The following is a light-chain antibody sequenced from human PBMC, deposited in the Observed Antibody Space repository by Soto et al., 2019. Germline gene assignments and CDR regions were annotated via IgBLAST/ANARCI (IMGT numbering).Light chain of an antibody. J-gene: IGKJ2*01. Sequence: DIQMPQSPSSLSASLGDRVTITCRASPDISTYLNWYQQKPGKAPNLLIYTVPNLETGVPSRFSGSGSGTVFTLTISALQPEDIETYYCQQYNSLPYTFGQGTRLEIE. CDR2: TVP. V-gene: IGKV1-33*01. CDR3: QQYNSLPYT. CDR1: PDISTY.